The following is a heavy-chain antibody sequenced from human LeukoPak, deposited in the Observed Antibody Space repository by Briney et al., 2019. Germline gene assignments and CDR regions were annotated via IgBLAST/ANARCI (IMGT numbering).Heavy chain of an antibody. CDR2: INHSGST. J-gene: IGHJ6*04. CDR3: ARAGAVVVAAKHYYYGMDV. D-gene: IGHD2-15*01. V-gene: IGHV4-34*01. Sequence: SETLSLTCAVYGGSFSGYYWSWIRQPPGKGLEWIGEINHSGSTNYNPSLKSRVTISVGTSKNQFSLKLSSVTAADTAVYYCARAGAVVVAAKHYYYGMDVWGKGTTVTVSS. CDR1: GGSFSGYY.